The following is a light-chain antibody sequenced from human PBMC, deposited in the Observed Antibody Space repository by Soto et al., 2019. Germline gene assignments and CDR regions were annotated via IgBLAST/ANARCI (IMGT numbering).Light chain of an antibody. CDR2: EVS. CDR3: SSHTNSRVI. V-gene: IGLV2-14*01. J-gene: IGLJ2*01. Sequence: QSVLTQPASVSGSPGQSITISCTGSSSDVDGHNHVAWYQQHPGKAPKFMIYEVSNRPSGVSDRFSGSKSGNTASLTISGLQAEDEADYYCSSHTNSRVIFGGGTKVTVL. CDR1: SSDVDGHNH.